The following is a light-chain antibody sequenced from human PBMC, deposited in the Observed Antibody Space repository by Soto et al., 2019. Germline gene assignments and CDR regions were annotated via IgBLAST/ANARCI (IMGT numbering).Light chain of an antibody. CDR2: AAS. CDR1: QGIRSS. Sequence: AIQLTQSPSSLSVYGGDRVTITCRASQGIRSSLGWYQQKPGKVPKLLIYAASTLQSGVPSRFSGSGFGTDFTLTINSLQPEDFATYYCLLDYAYFWAFGHGTKVEVK. V-gene: IGKV1-6*01. J-gene: IGKJ1*01. CDR3: LLDYAYFWA.